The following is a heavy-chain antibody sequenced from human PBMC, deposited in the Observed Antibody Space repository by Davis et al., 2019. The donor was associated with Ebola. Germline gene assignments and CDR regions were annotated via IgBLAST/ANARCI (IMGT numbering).Heavy chain of an antibody. Sequence: GGSLRLSCAASGFTFSSYAMSWVRQATGKGLEWVSAISGSGGRTYYADSVKGRFNISRDNSKNTLYLQMNSLRAEDTAVYYCAKDSLLWRGPKTCDYWGQGTLVTVSS. CDR2: ISGSGGRT. CDR1: GFTFSSYA. D-gene: IGHD3-10*01. V-gene: IGHV3-23*01. J-gene: IGHJ4*02. CDR3: AKDSLLWRGPKTCDY.